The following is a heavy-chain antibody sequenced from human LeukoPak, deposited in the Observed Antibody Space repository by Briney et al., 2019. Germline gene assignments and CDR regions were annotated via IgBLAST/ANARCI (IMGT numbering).Heavy chain of an antibody. CDR1: GFTFSSYW. D-gene: IGHD1-26*01. CDR3: ARLGYSGSYYYYYYMDV. Sequence: GGSLRLSCAASGFTFSSYWVSWVRQAPGKGLEWVANIKQDGSEKYYVDSVKGRFTISRDNAKNSLYLQMNSLRAEDTAVYYCARLGYSGSYYYYYYMDVWGKGTTVTVSS. CDR2: IKQDGSEK. J-gene: IGHJ6*03. V-gene: IGHV3-7*01.